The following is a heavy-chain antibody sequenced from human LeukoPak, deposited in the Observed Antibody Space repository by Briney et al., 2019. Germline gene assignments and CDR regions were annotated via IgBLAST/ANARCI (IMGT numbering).Heavy chain of an antibody. CDR2: INPNSGGT. CDR3: ARSSASSWNYYLDY. J-gene: IGHJ4*02. CDR1: GYTFTGYY. D-gene: IGHD6-13*01. Sequence: ASVKVSCKASGYTFTGYYMHWVRRAPGQGLEWMGWINPNSGGTNYAQKFQGRVTMTRDTSISTAYMELSRLRSDDTAVYYCARSSASSWNYYLDYWGQETLVTVSS. V-gene: IGHV1-2*02.